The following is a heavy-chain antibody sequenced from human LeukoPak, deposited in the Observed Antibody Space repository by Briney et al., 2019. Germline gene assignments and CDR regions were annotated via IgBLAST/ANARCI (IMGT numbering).Heavy chain of an antibody. Sequence: PSETLSLTCTVSGGSISSGGYYWSWIRQHPGKGLEWIGYIYYSGSTYYNPSLKSRVTISVDTSKNQFSLKLSSVTAADTAVYYCARSSVRDQAGYFDYWGQGTLVTVSS. D-gene: IGHD3-10*01. CDR1: GGSISSGGYY. CDR2: IYYSGST. V-gene: IGHV4-31*03. J-gene: IGHJ4*02. CDR3: ARSSVRDQAGYFDY.